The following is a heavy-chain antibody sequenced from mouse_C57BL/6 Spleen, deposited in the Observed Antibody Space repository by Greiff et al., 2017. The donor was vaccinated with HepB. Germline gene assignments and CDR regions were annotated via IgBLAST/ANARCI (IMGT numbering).Heavy chain of an antibody. CDR1: GFTFSDYY. Sequence: DVHLVESGGGLVQPGGSLKLSCAASGFTFSDYYMYWVRQTPEKRLEWVAYISNGGGSTYYPDTVKGRFTISRDNAKNTLYLQMSRLKSEDTAMYYCARGDGLYYFDYWGQGTTLTVSS. CDR2: ISNGGGST. D-gene: IGHD1-1*02. CDR3: ARGDGLYYFDY. V-gene: IGHV5-12*01. J-gene: IGHJ2*01.